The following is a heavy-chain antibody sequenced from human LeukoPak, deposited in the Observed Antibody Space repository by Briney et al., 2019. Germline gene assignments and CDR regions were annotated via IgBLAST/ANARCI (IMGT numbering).Heavy chain of an antibody. CDR1: GASISSDEYY. V-gene: IGHV4-39*01. CDR2: VSYSGTV. CDR3: ARAPQVPAAIADAFDI. J-gene: IGHJ3*02. Sequence: SETLSLTCTVSGASISSDEYYWGWIRQSPGKGLEWIASVSYSGTVYYNPSLESRVTISIDTSENQFSLKLSSVTAADTAVYYCARAPQVPAAIADAFDIWGQGTMVTVSS. D-gene: IGHD2-2*01.